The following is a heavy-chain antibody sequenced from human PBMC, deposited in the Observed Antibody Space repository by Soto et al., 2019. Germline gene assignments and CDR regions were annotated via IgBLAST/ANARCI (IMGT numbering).Heavy chain of an antibody. D-gene: IGHD3-22*01. Sequence: KPSETLSLTCTVSGGSISSYYWSWIRQPPGKGLEWIGYIYYSGSTNYNPSLKSRVTISVDTSKNQFSLKLSSVTAADTAVYYCARAGDSSGHDAFDIWGQGTMVTVSS. CDR3: ARAGDSSGHDAFDI. V-gene: IGHV4-59*12. CDR1: GGSISSYY. J-gene: IGHJ3*02. CDR2: IYYSGST.